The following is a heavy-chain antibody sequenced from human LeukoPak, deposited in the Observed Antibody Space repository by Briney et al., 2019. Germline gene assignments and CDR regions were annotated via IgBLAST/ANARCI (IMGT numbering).Heavy chain of an antibody. Sequence: SETLSLTCDASGGSISSGGYSWSWIRQPPGKGLEWIGYIYHSGSTYYNPSPKSRATISVDRSKNQFSLKLSSVTAAETAVYYCARGRYYYRSGNPSPSWFYPWGQGTLVTVSS. CDR1: GGSISSGGYS. J-gene: IGHJ5*02. CDR2: IYHSGST. CDR3: ARGRYYYRSGNPSPSWFYP. V-gene: IGHV4-30-2*01. D-gene: IGHD3-10*01.